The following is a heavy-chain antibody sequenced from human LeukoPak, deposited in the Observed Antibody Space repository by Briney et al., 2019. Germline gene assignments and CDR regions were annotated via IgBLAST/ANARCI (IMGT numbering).Heavy chain of an antibody. V-gene: IGHV2-5*01. CDR3: AHRRLQGYYYDSSPIYYFDY. Sequence: SGPTLVNPTQTLTLTCTFSGFSLSTSGVCVGWIRQPPGTALEWLAPIYWNDDKRYSPSLKSRLTITKDTSKNQVVLTMTNIDPVDTATYYCAHRRLQGYYYDSSPIYYFDYWGQGTLVTVSS. CDR2: IYWNDDK. J-gene: IGHJ4*02. CDR1: GFSLSTSGVC. D-gene: IGHD3-22*01.